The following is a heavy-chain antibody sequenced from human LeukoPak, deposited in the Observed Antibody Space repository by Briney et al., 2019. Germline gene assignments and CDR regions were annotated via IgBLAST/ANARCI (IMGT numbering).Heavy chain of an antibody. V-gene: IGHV3-23*01. CDR3: AKDASIAARPAFDY. CDR2: ISGSGAGT. D-gene: IGHD6-6*01. CDR1: GFTFSSYA. Sequence: GGSLRLFCAASGFTFSSYAMSWVRQAPGKGLEWVSEISGSGAGTFYADSVRGRFTISRDNTKNTLYLQMDSLRTEDTAIYYCAKDASIAARPAFDYWGQGTMVTVSS. J-gene: IGHJ4*02.